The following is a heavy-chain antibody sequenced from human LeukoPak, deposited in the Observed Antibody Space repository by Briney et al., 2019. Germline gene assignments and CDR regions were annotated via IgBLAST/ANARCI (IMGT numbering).Heavy chain of an antibody. CDR3: ARSYKEYYYDSSGYYGYFDY. Sequence: GGSLRLSCAASGFTFSSYSMNWVRQAPGKGREWVSSISSSSSYIYYADSVKGRFTISRDNAKNSLYLQMNSLRAEDTAVYYCARSYKEYYYDSSGYYGYFDYWGQGTLVTVSS. CDR2: ISSSSSYI. CDR1: GFTFSSYS. J-gene: IGHJ4*02. V-gene: IGHV3-21*01. D-gene: IGHD3-22*01.